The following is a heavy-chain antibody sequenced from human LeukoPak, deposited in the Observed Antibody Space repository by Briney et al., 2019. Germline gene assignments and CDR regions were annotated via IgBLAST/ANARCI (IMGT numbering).Heavy chain of an antibody. CDR3: AKAGYSSGWRNFDY. V-gene: IGHV3-30*18. CDR1: GFTFSNAW. CDR2: ISYDGSNK. J-gene: IGHJ4*02. Sequence: GGSLRLSCAASGFTFSNAWMSWVRQAPGKGLEWVAVISYDGSNKFYADSVKGRFTISRDNSKNTLYLQMNSLRAEDTAVFYCAKAGYSSGWRNFDYWGQGTLVTVSS. D-gene: IGHD6-19*01.